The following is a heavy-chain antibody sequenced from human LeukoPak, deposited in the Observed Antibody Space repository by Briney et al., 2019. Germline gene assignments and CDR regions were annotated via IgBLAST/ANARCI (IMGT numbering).Heavy chain of an antibody. CDR2: IYYSGST. Sequence: PSETLSLTCTVSGGSVSSGSYYWSWIRQPPGKGLEWIGYIYYSGSTNYNPSLKSRVTISVDTSKNQFSLKLSSVTAADTAVYYCARAGDSADFDYWGQGTLVTVSS. V-gene: IGHV4-61*01. CDR3: ARAGDSADFDY. D-gene: IGHD5-12*01. J-gene: IGHJ4*02. CDR1: GGSVSSGSYY.